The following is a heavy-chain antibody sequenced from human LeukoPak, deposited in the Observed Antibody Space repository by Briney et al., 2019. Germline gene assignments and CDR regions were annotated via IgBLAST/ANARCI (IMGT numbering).Heavy chain of an antibody. CDR2: ISPSGDIK. CDR3: AKDDAWLQYND. V-gene: IGHV3-23*01. J-gene: IGHJ4*02. D-gene: IGHD5-24*01. CDR1: GFTFSSYG. Sequence: GGSLRLSCAASGFTFSSYGMSWVRQAPGKGLEWVSGISPSGDIKYYVDSVKGRFTVSRDNSKNTLYLQINSLRDEDTAVYYCAKDDAWLQYNDWGQGTLVTVSS.